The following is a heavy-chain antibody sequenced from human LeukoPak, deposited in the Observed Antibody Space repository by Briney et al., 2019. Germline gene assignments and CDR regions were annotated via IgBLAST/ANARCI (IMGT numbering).Heavy chain of an antibody. Sequence: SETLSLTCSVSGVSISTYYWIWIRQPPAKGLEWMGFFSYSGSTKYNPSLKSRVTMSVDTSKDQFSLKMSSVTAADTAVYYCARMYSGTSYYFDYWGQGTLVTVSS. J-gene: IGHJ4*02. CDR2: FSYSGST. D-gene: IGHD1-26*01. CDR3: ARMYSGTSYYFDY. CDR1: GVSISTYY. V-gene: IGHV4-59*01.